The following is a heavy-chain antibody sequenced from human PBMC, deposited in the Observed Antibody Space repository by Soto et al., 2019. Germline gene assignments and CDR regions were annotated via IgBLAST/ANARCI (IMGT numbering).Heavy chain of an antibody. D-gene: IGHD3-16*01. Sequence: PGGSLRLSCAASGFTFSTYALTWFRQAPGKGLEWVSSIGTHADTTYYVDSVKGRFSISRDNSKNTVYLQMSSLSAEDTAVYYCARPYVEVAVNDAFDIWGRGTMVTVSS. V-gene: IGHV3-23*01. J-gene: IGHJ3*02. CDR1: GFTFSTYA. CDR2: IGTHADTT. CDR3: ARPYVEVAVNDAFDI.